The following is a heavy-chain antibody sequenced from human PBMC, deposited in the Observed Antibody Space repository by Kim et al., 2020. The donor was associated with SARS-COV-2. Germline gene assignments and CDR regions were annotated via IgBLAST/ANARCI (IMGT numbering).Heavy chain of an antibody. CDR1: GFTFSNYW. D-gene: IGHD5-12*01. V-gene: IGHV3-7*03. CDR2: IKEDGSEK. Sequence: GGSLRLSCAASGFTFSNYWMTWVRQAPGKGLEWVANIKEDGSEKNYVDSVKGRVTISRDNAKNSLFLQMNSLRDEDTAVYYCARDNGYSGYETPDYWGQGTLVTVSS. CDR3: ARDNGYSGYETPDY. J-gene: IGHJ4*02.